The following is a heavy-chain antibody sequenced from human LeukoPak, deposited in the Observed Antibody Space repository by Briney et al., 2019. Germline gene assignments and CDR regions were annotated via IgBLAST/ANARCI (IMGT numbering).Heavy chain of an antibody. Sequence: ASVTVSCKASGYTFTGYYMHWVRQAPGRGLEWMGWINPNSGGTNYAQKFQGRVTMTRDTSISTAYMELSRLRSDDTAVYYCARGGWDSSGYAALHHFDSWGQGTLVTVSS. J-gene: IGHJ4*02. CDR1: GYTFTGYY. V-gene: IGHV1-2*02. CDR3: ARGGWDSSGYAALHHFDS. CDR2: INPNSGGT. D-gene: IGHD3-22*01.